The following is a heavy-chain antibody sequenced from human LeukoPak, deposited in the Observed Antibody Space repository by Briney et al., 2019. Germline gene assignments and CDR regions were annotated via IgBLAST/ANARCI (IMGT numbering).Heavy chain of an antibody. CDR3: ARAGRSGWYQPGH. CDR2: ISGSAGGT. CDR1: GFTFSTYA. D-gene: IGHD6-19*01. V-gene: IGHV3-23*01. J-gene: IGHJ4*02. Sequence: LTGGSLRLSCAASGFTFSTYALSWVRQAPGKGLEWVSSISGSAGGTYYADSVKGRFTISRDNSKNTLYLQMHSLRAEDTAVYYCARAGRSGWYQPGHWGRGTLVTVSS.